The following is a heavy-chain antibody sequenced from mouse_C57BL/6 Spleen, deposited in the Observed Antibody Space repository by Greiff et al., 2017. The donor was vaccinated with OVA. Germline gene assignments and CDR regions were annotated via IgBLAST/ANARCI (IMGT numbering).Heavy chain of an antibody. V-gene: IGHV14-4*01. Sequence: VQLKQSGAELVRPGASVKLSCTASGFNIKDDYMHWVKQRPEQGLEWIGWIDPENGDTEYASKFQGKATITADTSSNTAYLQLSSLTSEDTAGYDCTTGGYYGRPGYWGQGTTLTVSS. CDR3: TTGGYYGRPGY. CDR2: IDPENGDT. D-gene: IGHD1-1*01. J-gene: IGHJ2*01. CDR1: GFNIKDDY.